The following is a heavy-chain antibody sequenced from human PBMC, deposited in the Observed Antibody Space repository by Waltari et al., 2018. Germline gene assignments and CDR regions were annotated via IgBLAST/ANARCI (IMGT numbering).Heavy chain of an antibody. D-gene: IGHD5-12*01. CDR1: GDSMNTYY. CDR3: ARGGGPIRVPFDY. J-gene: IGHJ4*02. CDR2: VYYSGNT. V-gene: IGHV4-59*12. Sequence: QVQLQESGPGLVKPSETLSLICNVSGDSMNTYYWSWIRQPPGKGLEWIGYVYYSGNTNYNPSLKSRVTMSVDTSKNQFSLKLTSLTAADTAIYYCARGGGPIRVPFDYWGQGTLVTVSP.